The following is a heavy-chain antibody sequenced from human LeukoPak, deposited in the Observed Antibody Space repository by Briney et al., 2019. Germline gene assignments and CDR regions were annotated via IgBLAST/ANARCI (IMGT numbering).Heavy chain of an antibody. Sequence: SEALSLTCTVSGGSVSSGSYYWSWIRQPPGKGLEWIGEINHSGSTNYNPSLKSRVTISVDTSKNQFSLKLSSVTAADTAVYYCARRGWYSSSIGIWGQGTMVTVSS. J-gene: IGHJ3*02. CDR1: GGSVSSGSYY. D-gene: IGHD6-6*01. V-gene: IGHV4-39*07. CDR2: INHSGST. CDR3: ARRGWYSSSIGI.